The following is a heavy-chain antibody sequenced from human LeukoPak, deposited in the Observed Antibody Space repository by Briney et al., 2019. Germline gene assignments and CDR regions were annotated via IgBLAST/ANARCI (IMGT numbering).Heavy chain of an antibody. CDR1: GFTFDDYA. J-gene: IGHJ4*02. V-gene: IGHV3-9*01. CDR3: AKHIGGGHCSSTSCYGLDY. D-gene: IGHD2-2*01. CDR2: ISWNSGSI. Sequence: GRSLRLSCAASGFTFDDYAKHWVRQAPGKGLEWVSGISWNSGSIGYADSVKGRFTISRDNAKNSLYLQMNSLSAEDTALYYCAKHIGGGHCSSTSCYGLDYWGQGTLVTVSS.